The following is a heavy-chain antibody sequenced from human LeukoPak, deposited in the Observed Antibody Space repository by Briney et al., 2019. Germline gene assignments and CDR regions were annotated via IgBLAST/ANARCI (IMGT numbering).Heavy chain of an antibody. D-gene: IGHD1-26*01. J-gene: IGHJ5*02. CDR1: GDSVSSNSAA. CDR3: AREGEVGTTWSWFDP. V-gene: IGHV6-1*01. CDR2: TYYRSKWYN. Sequence: SQTLSLTCAISGDSVSSNSAAWNWIRQSPSRGLEWLGRTYYRSKWYNHYAVSLKSRITINPDTSKNQFPLQLNSVTPEDTAIYFCAREGEVGTTWSWFDPWGQGTLVTVSS.